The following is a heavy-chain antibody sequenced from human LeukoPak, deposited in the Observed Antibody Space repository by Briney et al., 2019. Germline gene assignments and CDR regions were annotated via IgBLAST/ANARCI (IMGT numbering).Heavy chain of an antibody. CDR1: GFTFSSYA. D-gene: IGHD2-15*01. V-gene: IGHV3-23*01. Sequence: GGSLRLSCAASGFTFSSYAMSWVRQAPGKGLEWVSAISGSGGSTYYADSVKGRFTISRDNSKNTLYLQMNSLRAEDTAVYYCAKVEDIVVVVAAPNFVYWGQGALVTVSS. J-gene: IGHJ4*02. CDR3: AKVEDIVVVVAAPNFVY. CDR2: ISGSGGST.